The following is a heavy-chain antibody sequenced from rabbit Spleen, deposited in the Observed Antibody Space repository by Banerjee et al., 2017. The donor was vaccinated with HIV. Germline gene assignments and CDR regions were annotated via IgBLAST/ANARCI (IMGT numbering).Heavy chain of an antibody. D-gene: IGHD1-1*01. V-gene: IGHV1S45*01. CDR3: ARESAYYLTRLDL. CDR1: GFSFSSNW. J-gene: IGHJ3*01. CDR2: IDTNDGDT. Sequence: LEESGGGLVKPGGTLTLTCTVSGFSFSSNWICWVRQAPGKGLEWIACIDTNDGDTDYANWPKGRFTISKTSSTTVTLQMTSLTAADTATYFCARESAYYLTRLDLWGPGTLVTVS.